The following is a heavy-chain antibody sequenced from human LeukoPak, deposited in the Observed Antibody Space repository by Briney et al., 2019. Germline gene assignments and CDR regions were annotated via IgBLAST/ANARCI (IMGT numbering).Heavy chain of an antibody. J-gene: IGHJ4*02. D-gene: IGHD5/OR15-5a*01. CDR2: ITGSGGTT. CDR3: ARDQVYDYAPLVSATQVY. CDR1: GFTFGHYA. V-gene: IGHV3-23*01. Sequence: GGSLRLSCAASGFTFGHYAMSWVRQTPGKGLEWVSSITGSGGTTHYAESVKGRFTISRDNSMNTLFLQLSNLRADDTAVYFCARDQVYDYAPLVSATQVYWGQGTLVAVSS.